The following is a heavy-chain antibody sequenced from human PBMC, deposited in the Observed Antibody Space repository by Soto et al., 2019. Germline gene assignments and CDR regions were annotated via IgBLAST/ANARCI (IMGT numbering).Heavy chain of an antibody. CDR3: TTWLTAHFDY. V-gene: IGHV3-23*01. CDR1: GFTFSSYT. D-gene: IGHD2-21*02. CDR2: SSDRRTGNT. Sequence: EVHLLESGGGLVQPGGSLRLSCAASGFTFSSYTLNWVRRAPGKGLEWVATSSDRRTGNTHYSDSVRGRFTLSRDYSRTILFLQMDSLRADDAALYYCTTWLTAHFDYWGRGTQVTVSS. J-gene: IGHJ4*02.